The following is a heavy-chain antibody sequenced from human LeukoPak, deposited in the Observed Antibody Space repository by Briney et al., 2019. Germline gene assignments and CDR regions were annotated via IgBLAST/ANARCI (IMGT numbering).Heavy chain of an antibody. Sequence: GGSLRLSCAASGFTLSSYWMSWVGQAPGKGLEWVANIKQDGSEKYYVDSVKGRFTISRDNAKNSLYLQMNSLRAEDTAVYYCARDVYYYDSSGYYHVTFDYWGHGTLVTVSS. CDR2: IKQDGSEK. CDR1: GFTLSSYW. J-gene: IGHJ4*01. D-gene: IGHD3-22*01. V-gene: IGHV3-7*01. CDR3: ARDVYYYDSSGYYHVTFDY.